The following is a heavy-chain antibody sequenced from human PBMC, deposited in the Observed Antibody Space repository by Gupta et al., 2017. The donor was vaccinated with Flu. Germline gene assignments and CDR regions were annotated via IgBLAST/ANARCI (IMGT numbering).Heavy chain of an antibody. CDR3: ARRRQLLSGSQYYYYMDV. Sequence: WSWVRQPPGKGLEWIGEIYHSGSTNYNPSLKSRVTISVDKSKNQFSLKLSSVTAADTAVYYCARRRQLLSGSQYYYYMDVWGKGTTVTVSS. D-gene: IGHD2-2*01. J-gene: IGHJ6*03. CDR2: IYHSGST. V-gene: IGHV4-4*02.